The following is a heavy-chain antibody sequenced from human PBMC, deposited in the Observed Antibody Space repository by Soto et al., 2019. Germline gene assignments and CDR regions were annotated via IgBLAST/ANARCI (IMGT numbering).Heavy chain of an antibody. D-gene: IGHD3-9*01. J-gene: IGHJ4*02. V-gene: IGHV1-2*02. Sequence: QVQLVQSGAEVKKPGASVKVSCEASGYSFIDYYIPWVRQAPGQGVEWVGRISPKSGGTNSAQKFEGRVTMTWDTSLNTAYMELSSLKSDDTAVYYCARPPGYISDWYYFDLWGQGTRVTVSS. CDR3: ARPPGYISDWYYFDL. CDR1: GYSFIDYY. CDR2: ISPKSGGT.